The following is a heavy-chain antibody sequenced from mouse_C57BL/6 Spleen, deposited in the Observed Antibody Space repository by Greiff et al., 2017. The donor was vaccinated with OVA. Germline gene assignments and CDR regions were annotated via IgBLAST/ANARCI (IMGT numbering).Heavy chain of an antibody. J-gene: IGHJ4*01. V-gene: IGHV3-6*01. D-gene: IGHD2-1*01. CDR3: ARDYGNLYYAMDY. Sequence: VQLKESGPGLVKPSQSLSLTCSVTGYSITSGYYWNWIRQFPGNKLEWMGYISYDGSNNYNPSLKNRISITRDTSKNQFFLKLNSVTTEDTATYYCARDYGNLYYAMDYWGQGTSVTVSS. CDR2: ISYDGSN. CDR1: GYSITSGYY.